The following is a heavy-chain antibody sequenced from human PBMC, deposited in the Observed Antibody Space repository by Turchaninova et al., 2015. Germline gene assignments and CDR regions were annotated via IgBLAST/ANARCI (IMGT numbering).Heavy chain of an antibody. J-gene: IGHJ4*02. D-gene: IGHD6-13*01. Sequence: EVQAVQSGAEGDKHGEALGCSWKGSGQRFTTFWITWGRHMPGKGLEWMGRVDPSDSYTKYSPSFEGHVTMSVDESISTAYLQWSSLKASDTAIYYCARPDSSSWYHYLDYWGQGTLVTVSS. CDR2: VDPSDSYT. CDR1: GQRFTTFW. V-gene: IGHV5-10-1*03. CDR3: ARPDSSSWYHYLDY.